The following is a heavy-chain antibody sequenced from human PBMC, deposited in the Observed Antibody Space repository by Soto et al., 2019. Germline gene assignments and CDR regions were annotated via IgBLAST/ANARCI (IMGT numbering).Heavy chain of an antibody. J-gene: IGHJ3*02. V-gene: IGHV6-1*01. D-gene: IGHD2-15*01. Sequence: SKTLSHTCTTSRYSVCNRRATWNGIRKFPSRVLDWLGRTYYRSKWYIDYAVSVKSRITINPDTSKNQFSLQLNFVTPEDTAVYYCARRLRGYCFDIWGQGTMVTVSS. CDR2: TYYRSKWYI. CDR1: RYSVCNRRAT. CDR3: ARRLRGYCFDI.